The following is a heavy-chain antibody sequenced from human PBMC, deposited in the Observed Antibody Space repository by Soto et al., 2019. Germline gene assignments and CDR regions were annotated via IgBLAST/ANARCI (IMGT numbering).Heavy chain of an antibody. V-gene: IGHV4-4*07. CDR1: GGSISSYY. J-gene: IGHJ4*02. Sequence: PSETLSLTCTVSGGSISSYYWSWIRQPAGKGLEWIGRIYTSGGTNYNPSLKSRVTMSVDTSKNQFSLKLSSVTAADTAVYYCARDDGIYYYDSSGYIDWGQGTLVTVSS. D-gene: IGHD3-22*01. CDR3: ARDDGIYYYDSSGYID. CDR2: IYTSGGT.